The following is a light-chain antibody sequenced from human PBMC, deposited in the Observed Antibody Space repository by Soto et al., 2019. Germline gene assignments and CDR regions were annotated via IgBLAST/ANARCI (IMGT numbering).Light chain of an antibody. V-gene: IGKV3-15*01. CDR2: GAS. CDR1: QSVSSN. Sequence: EIVMTQSPATLSVSPGEGATLSCRASQSVSSNLAWYQQKPGQAPRLLIFGASTRATGIPARFSGSGSGAEFSLTISALQSEDFASYYCQQYSNWPLTFGGGTKVGIK. CDR3: QQYSNWPLT. J-gene: IGKJ4*01.